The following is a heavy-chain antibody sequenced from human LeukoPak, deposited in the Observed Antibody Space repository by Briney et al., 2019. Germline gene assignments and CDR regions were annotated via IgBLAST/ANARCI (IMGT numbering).Heavy chain of an antibody. CDR1: GYSFILYG. CDR2: ISTSTGDT. D-gene: IGHD3-22*01. J-gene: IGHJ4*02. Sequence: ASVKVSCKTSGYSFILYGISWVRQAPGQGPEWMGWISTSTGDTKYTQKFQGRVTLTTDTSTSTAYMELSSLRSDDTAVYYCASHLDSSGLVGYWGQGTLVTVSS. CDR3: ASHLDSSGLVGY. V-gene: IGHV1-18*01.